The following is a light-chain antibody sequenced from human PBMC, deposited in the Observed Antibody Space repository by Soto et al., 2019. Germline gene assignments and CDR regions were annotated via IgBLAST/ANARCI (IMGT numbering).Light chain of an antibody. CDR1: QGISSS. V-gene: IGKV1-13*02. J-gene: IGKJ3*01. Sequence: AIQLTQSPSSLSASVGDRVTITCRASQGISSSLVWYQQKPGKAPKLLIYDASNLESGVPSRFSGSGSGTDFTLTISSLQPEDFATYCCQQFYSYPIFTFGPGTKVDIK. CDR3: QQFYSYPIFT. CDR2: DAS.